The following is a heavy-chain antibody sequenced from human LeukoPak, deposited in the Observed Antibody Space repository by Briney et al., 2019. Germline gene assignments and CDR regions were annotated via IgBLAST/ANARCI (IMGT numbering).Heavy chain of an antibody. CDR3: AREGLGGLYFDY. CDR2: MYPDGSA. D-gene: IGHD3-16*01. J-gene: IGHJ4*02. V-gene: IGHV4-30-2*01. CDR1: GGSISSGGYA. Sequence: PSETLSLTCAVSGGSISSGGYAWTWIRQAPGKGPEWVGYMYPDGSAYYKSSLKSRVIISLDRSKNQFSLRLNSVTAADTAVYYCAREGLGGLYFDYWGQGVLVTVSS.